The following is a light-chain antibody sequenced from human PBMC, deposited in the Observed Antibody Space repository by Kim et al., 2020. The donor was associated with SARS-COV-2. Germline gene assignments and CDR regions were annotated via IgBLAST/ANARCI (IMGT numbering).Light chain of an antibody. V-gene: IGKV1-5*01. CDR3: QQYNVL. CDR2: DAS. CDR1: QSITTW. Sequence: DIQMTQSPSTLSASVGDRVTITCRASQSITTWLAWYQQKPGKAPKLLIYDASTLHSGVPSRFSGSGYGTEFTLTISSLQPDDSATYYGQQYNVLVGQGTKLEI. J-gene: IGKJ2*01.